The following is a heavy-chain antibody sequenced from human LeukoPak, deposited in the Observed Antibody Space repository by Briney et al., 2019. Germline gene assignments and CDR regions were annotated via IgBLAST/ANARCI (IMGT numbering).Heavy chain of an antibody. V-gene: IGHV4-39*01. J-gene: IGHJ5*02. D-gene: IGHD3-22*01. CDR1: GGSISSSSYY. CDR3: ASLVVVIPNSNWFDP. CDR2: IYYSGST. Sequence: PSETLSLTCTVSGGSISSSSYYWGWIRQPPGKGLEWIGSIYYSGSTYYNPSLKSRVTISVDTCKNQYSLKLSSVPAADTAVYYCASLVVVIPNSNWFDPWGQGTLVTVSS.